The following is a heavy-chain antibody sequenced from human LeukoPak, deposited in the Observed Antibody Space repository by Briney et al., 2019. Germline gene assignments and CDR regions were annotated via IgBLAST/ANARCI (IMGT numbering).Heavy chain of an antibody. CDR3: ARAYYGSGTSHFDS. J-gene: IGHJ4*02. V-gene: IGHV3-21*01. D-gene: IGHD3-10*01. Sequence: GGSLRLSCAASGFSFSIYSMNWVRQTPGKGLEWVSSVSGSSGYIYYADSVKGRFTISRDNSKNSLYLQMDSLRAEDTAVYYCARAYYGSGTSHFDSWGQGTLVTVSS. CDR1: GFSFSIYS. CDR2: VSGSSGYI.